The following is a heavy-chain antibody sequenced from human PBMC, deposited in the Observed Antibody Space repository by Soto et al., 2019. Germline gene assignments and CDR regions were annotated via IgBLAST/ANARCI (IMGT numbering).Heavy chain of an antibody. D-gene: IGHD2-21*02. CDR3: ARAPILGSDCYFEY. CDR2: TYYSGST. CDR1: GGSIRSGNYY. Sequence: QVQLQESGPGLVKPSQTLSLTCTVSGGSIRSGNYYWSWIRQPPGKGLEWIGYTYYSGSTYYNPSLKSRVTXSAXTXKNQFSLKLSSVTAADTAVYYCARAPILGSDCYFEYWGQGTLVTVSS. V-gene: IGHV4-30-4*01. J-gene: IGHJ4*02.